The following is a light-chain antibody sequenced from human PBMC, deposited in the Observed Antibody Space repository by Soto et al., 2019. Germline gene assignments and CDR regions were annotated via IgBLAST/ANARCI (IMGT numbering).Light chain of an antibody. Sequence: IQLTQSPSSLSASVGDSVTINCRASQDISSHLAWYQQKPGKAPKALIYAASTLESGVPSRFSGGGSGTDFTLTISSLQPEDFATYYCQQVKSFLPLTFGGGTKVDIK. V-gene: IGKV1-9*01. CDR2: AAS. CDR1: QDISSH. CDR3: QQVKSFLPLT. J-gene: IGKJ4*01.